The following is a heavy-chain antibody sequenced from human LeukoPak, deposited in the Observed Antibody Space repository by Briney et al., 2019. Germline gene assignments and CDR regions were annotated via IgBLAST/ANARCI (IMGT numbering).Heavy chain of an antibody. CDR3: ARGVGTYSSGYYYYDYFDY. Sequence: SETLSLTCTVSGYSISSGYYWGWIRQPPGKVLEWIGSIYHSGSTYYNPSLKSRVTISVDTSKNQFSLKLSSVTAADTAVYYCARGVGTYSSGYYYYDYFDYWGQGTLVTVSS. D-gene: IGHD3-22*01. CDR2: IYHSGST. CDR1: GYSISSGYY. V-gene: IGHV4-38-2*02. J-gene: IGHJ4*02.